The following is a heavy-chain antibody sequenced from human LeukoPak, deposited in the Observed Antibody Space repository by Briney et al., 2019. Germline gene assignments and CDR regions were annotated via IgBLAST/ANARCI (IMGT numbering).Heavy chain of an antibody. CDR2: INPSGGST. CDR3: ASGELGAGGYYYMDV. CDR1: GYTFTNYY. Sequence: ASVKVSCKASGYTFTNYYIHWVRQAPGQGLEWMGIINPSGGSTSYAQKFQGRVTMTRDMSTSTVYMELSSLRSEDTAVYYCASGELGAGGYYYMDVWGKGTTVTVSS. V-gene: IGHV1-46*01. D-gene: IGHD1-26*01. J-gene: IGHJ6*03.